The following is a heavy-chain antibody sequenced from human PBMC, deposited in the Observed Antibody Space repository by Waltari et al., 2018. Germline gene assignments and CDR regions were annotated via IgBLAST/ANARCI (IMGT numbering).Heavy chain of an antibody. V-gene: IGHV3-33*01. CDR2: IWDDGSNK. J-gene: IGHJ4*02. CDR3: ASGLGYMDY. Sequence: QVQLVESGGGVVQPGRSLRLSCAASGFTFSSYGMHWVRQAPGKGLEWVAVIWDDGSNKYYADSVKGRFTSSRDNSKNTLYLQMNSLRAEETAVYYCASGLGYMDYWGQGTLVTVSS. D-gene: IGHD1-1*01. CDR1: GFTFSSYG.